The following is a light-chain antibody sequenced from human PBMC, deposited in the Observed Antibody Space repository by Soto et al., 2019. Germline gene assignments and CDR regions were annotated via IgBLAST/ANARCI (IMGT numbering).Light chain of an antibody. V-gene: IGKV1-9*01. CDR2: DAS. Sequence: DVQLTQSPSFLSASVGDRVTITCRASQGISSYLAWYQQKPGKAPKLLIYDASTLENGVPSRFSGSGSGTEFTLTISSLQPDDSATYYCQQYSYYRTFGQGTKVDI. CDR1: QGISSY. CDR3: QQYSYYRT. J-gene: IGKJ1*01.